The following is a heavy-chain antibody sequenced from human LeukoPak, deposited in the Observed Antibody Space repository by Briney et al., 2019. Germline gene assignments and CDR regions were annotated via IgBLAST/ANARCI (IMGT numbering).Heavy chain of an antibody. CDR2: ISAYNGNT. V-gene: IGHV1-18*01. Sequence: ASVKVPCKASGYTFTSYGISWVRQAPGQGLEWMGWISAYNGNTNYAQKLQGRVTMTTDTSTSTAYMELRSLRSDDTAVYYCARVPYCSGGSCSGNWFDPWGQGTLVTASS. J-gene: IGHJ5*02. CDR3: ARVPYCSGGSCSGNWFDP. D-gene: IGHD2-15*01. CDR1: GYTFTSYG.